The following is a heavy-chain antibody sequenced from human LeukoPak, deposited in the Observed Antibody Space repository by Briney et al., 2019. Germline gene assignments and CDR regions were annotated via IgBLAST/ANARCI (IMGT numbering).Heavy chain of an antibody. CDR3: ARANTYGLERFH. V-gene: IGHV4-38-2*02. CDR2: IYHSGST. J-gene: IGHJ4*02. CDR1: GYSINSGFY. D-gene: IGHD3-10*01. Sequence: SETLSLTCTVSGYSINSGFYWGWIRQPPGKGLEWIGSIYHSGSTHYKSSLKSRVTISVDKSKNQFSLKLSSVTAADTAVYYCARANTYGLERFHWGQGTLVTVSS.